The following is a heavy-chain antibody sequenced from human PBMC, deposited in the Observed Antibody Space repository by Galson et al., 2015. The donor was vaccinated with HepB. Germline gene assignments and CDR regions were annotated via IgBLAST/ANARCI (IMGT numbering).Heavy chain of an antibody. Sequence: LRLSCAASEFTLRSNAMHWVRQAPGKGLEWVAVISYDGSNKYYADSVKGRFTISRDNSKSTLFLEVNSLRPEDTAVYYCARGPDYGDYAPYDYWGQGTLVTVSS. J-gene: IGHJ4*02. CDR3: ARGPDYGDYAPYDY. V-gene: IGHV3-30*04. CDR2: ISYDGSNK. D-gene: IGHD4-17*01. CDR1: EFTLRSNA.